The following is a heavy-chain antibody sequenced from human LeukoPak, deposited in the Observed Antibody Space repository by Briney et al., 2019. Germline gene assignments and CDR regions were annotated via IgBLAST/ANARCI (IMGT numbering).Heavy chain of an antibody. V-gene: IGHV1-2*02. Sequence: ASVKVSCKASGYTFTGYYMHWVRQAPGQGLEWMGWINPNSGGTNYAQKFQGRVTMTRDTSISTAYMELSRLRSEDTAVYYCAREAPRTSYYFDYWGQGTLVTVSS. D-gene: IGHD1-14*01. J-gene: IGHJ4*02. CDR3: AREAPRTSYYFDY. CDR1: GYTFTGYY. CDR2: INPNSGGT.